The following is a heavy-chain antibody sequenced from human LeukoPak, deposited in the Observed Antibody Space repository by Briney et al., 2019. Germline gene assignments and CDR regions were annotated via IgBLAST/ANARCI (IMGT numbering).Heavy chain of an antibody. CDR3: ARGPDSSGYYYFDY. CDR2: IYHSGST. J-gene: IGHJ4*02. V-gene: IGHV4-30-4*01. Sequence: PSETLSLTCTVSGGSISSGDYYWSWIRQPPGKGLEWIGYIYHSGSTHFNPSLKSRVTISVDTSKSQFSLKLSSVTAADTAVYFCARGPDSSGYYYFDYWGQGTLVTVSS. CDR1: GGSISSGDYY. D-gene: IGHD3-22*01.